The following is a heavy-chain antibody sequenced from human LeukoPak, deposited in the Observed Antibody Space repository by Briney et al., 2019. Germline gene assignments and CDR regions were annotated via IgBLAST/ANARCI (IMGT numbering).Heavy chain of an antibody. J-gene: IGHJ4*02. V-gene: IGHV3-21*01. CDR2: ISSGSSYI. Sequence: GGSLRLSCAASGFTFSAYSMNWVRQAPGKGLEWVSSISSGSSYIYYADSVKGRFTISRDSAKNSLYLQMNSLRAEDTAVYYCARDYYGSGRVPYFDYWGQGTLVTVSS. CDR3: ARDYYGSGRVPYFDY. D-gene: IGHD3-10*01. CDR1: GFTFSAYS.